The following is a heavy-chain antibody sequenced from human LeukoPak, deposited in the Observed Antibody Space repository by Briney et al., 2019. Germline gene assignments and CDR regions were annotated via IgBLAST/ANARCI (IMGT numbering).Heavy chain of an antibody. Sequence: EASVKVSCKASGYTFTSYGISWVRQAPGQGLEWMGGIIPIFGTANYAQKFQGRVTITADESTSTAYMELSSLRSEDTAVYYCARVKRVGARPANYFDYWGQGTLVTVSS. CDR1: GYTFTSYG. V-gene: IGHV1-69*13. J-gene: IGHJ4*02. CDR3: ARVKRVGARPANYFDY. CDR2: IIPIFGTA. D-gene: IGHD1-26*01.